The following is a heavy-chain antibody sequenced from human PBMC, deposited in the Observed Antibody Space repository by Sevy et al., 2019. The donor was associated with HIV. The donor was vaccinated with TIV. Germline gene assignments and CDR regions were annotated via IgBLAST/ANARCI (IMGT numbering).Heavy chain of an antibody. CDR2: IYYNGHI. D-gene: IGHD1-26*01. Sequence: KHWETLSLTCTVSGGSITSLYWNWIRQPPGKGLEWIANIYYNGHINYNPSLKSRVTLSLDTSKNQFSLRLSSVTAADTAMYYCAGENAWGRGYSWGQGTLVTVSS. CDR1: GGSITSLY. J-gene: IGHJ4*02. CDR3: AGENAWGRGYS. V-gene: IGHV4-59*08.